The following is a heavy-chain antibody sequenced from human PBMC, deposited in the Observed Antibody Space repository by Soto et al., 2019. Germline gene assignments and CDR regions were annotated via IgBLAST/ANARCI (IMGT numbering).Heavy chain of an antibody. V-gene: IGHV3-23*01. CDR2: ISGSGDST. J-gene: IGHJ4*02. Sequence: EVHLLESGGGLVQPGGSLRLSCAASGFTFSNYAMRWVRQAPGKGLEWVSDISGSGDSTYYADSVKGRFTISRDNSKNTMYLQMNSLRAEDTAIYYCAKDLGYTSSAGDYWGQGTLVTVSS. D-gene: IGHD6-13*01. CDR1: GFTFSNYA. CDR3: AKDLGYTSSAGDY.